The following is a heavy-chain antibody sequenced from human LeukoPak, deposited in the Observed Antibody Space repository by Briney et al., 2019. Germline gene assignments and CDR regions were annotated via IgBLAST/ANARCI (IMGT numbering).Heavy chain of an antibody. CDR1: GFTFSSSA. J-gene: IGHJ4*02. CDR3: AKQLGYCSDGSCYFPY. D-gene: IGHD2-15*01. CDR2: ISNNGGYT. V-gene: IGHV3-23*01. Sequence: GGSLRLSCGASGFTFSSSAMSWVRQAPGKGLEWVSAISNNGGYTYYADSVQGRFTISRDNSKSTLCLQMNSLRAEDTVVYYCAKQLGYCSDGSCYFPYWGQGTLVTVSS.